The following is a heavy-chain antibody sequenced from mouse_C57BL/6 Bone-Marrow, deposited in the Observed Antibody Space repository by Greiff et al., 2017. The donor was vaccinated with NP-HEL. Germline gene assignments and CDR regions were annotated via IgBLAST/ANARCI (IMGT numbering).Heavy chain of an antibody. J-gene: IGHJ2*01. CDR1: GYSITSGYY. V-gene: IGHV3-6*01. D-gene: IGHD4-1*01. CDR3: AAGGYFFDY. CDR2: ISYDGSN. Sequence: ESGPGLVKPSQSLSLTCSVTGYSITSGYYWNWIRQFPGNKLEWMGYISYDGSNNYNPSLKNRISITRDTSKNQFFLKLNSVTTEGTATYYCAAGGYFFDYWGQGTTLTVSS.